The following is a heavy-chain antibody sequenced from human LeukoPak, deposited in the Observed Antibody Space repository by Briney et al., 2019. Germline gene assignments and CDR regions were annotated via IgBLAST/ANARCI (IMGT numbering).Heavy chain of an antibody. D-gene: IGHD3-9*01. Sequence: PGKSLRLSCAASGFTFSRYAVHWVRQAPGKGLEWVAVISFDGNSQYYADSVKGRFIISRDNSKNTMYLRMNSLRDEDTAVYYCARRAYYDILTQPRDAFDIWGQGTMVTVSS. J-gene: IGHJ3*02. V-gene: IGHV3-30-3*01. CDR2: ISFDGNSQ. CDR3: ARRAYYDILTQPRDAFDI. CDR1: GFTFSRYA.